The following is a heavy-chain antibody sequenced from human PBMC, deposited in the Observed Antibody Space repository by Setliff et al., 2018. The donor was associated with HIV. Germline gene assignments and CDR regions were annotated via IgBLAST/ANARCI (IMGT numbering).Heavy chain of an antibody. Sequence: SETLSLTCTVSGGSISSYYWSWIRQPPGKGLEWIGHVYARGNTNYNPSLKSRVTISVDTSKSQFSLKLSSVTAADTAVYYCARDRYGGYAYFDYWGQGTLVTVSS. V-gene: IGHV4-4*08. D-gene: IGHD4-17*01. CDR3: ARDRYGGYAYFDY. CDR1: GGSISSYY. J-gene: IGHJ4*02. CDR2: VYARGNT.